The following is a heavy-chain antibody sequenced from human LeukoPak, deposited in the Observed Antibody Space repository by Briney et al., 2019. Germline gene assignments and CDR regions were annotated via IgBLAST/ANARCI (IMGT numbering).Heavy chain of an antibody. CDR2: ISAYNGNT. J-gene: IGHJ6*03. D-gene: IGHD3-3*01. V-gene: IGHV1-18*01. CDR1: GYTFTSYG. Sequence: GASVKVSCKASGYTFTSYGISWVRRAPGQGLEWMGWISAYNGNTNYAQKLQGRVTMTRDTSTSTVYMELSSLRSEDTAVYYCARSSGYYDYYYMDVWGKGTTVTVSS. CDR3: ARSSGYYDYYYMDV.